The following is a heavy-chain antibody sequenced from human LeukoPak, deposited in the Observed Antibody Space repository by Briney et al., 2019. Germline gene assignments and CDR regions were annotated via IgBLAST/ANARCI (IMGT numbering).Heavy chain of an antibody. CDR1: GYTFTSYG. J-gene: IGHJ4*02. D-gene: IGHD2-2*01. V-gene: IGHV1-18*01. CDR2: ISAYNGNT. Sequence: ASVKVSCKASGYTFTSYGISWVRQAPGQGLEWMGWISAYNGNTNYAQKLQGRVTMTTDTSTSTAYMELRSLRSDDTAVYYCARDYCSSTSCLFDYWGQGTLVTVSS. CDR3: ARDYCSSTSCLFDY.